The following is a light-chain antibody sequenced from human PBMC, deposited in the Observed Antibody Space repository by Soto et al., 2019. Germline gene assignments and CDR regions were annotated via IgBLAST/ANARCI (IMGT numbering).Light chain of an antibody. CDR1: QRVSSSY. CDR3: QQYGSSPYT. CDR2: GAS. J-gene: IGKJ2*01. Sequence: EIVLTQSPGILSLSPGERATLSWRASQRVSSSYLAWYQQKPGQAPRLLIYGASSRATGIPDRFSGSGSGTDFTLTISRLEPEDFAVYYCQQYGSSPYTFGQGTKLEIK. V-gene: IGKV3-20*01.